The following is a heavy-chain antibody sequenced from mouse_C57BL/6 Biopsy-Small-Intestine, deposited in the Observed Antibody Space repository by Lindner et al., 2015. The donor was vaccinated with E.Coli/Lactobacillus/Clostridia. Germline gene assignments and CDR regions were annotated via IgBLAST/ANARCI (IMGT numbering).Heavy chain of an antibody. V-gene: IGHV5-4*01. CDR2: ISDGGSYT. D-gene: IGHD2-4*01. Sequence: VQLQESGGGLVKPGGSLKLSCAASGFTFSSYAMSWVRQTPEKRLEWVATISDGGSYTYYPDNVKGRFTISRDNAKNNLYLQMSHLKSEDTAMYYCAREEFNYDDAYWGQGTLVTVSA. CDR3: AREEFNYDDAY. J-gene: IGHJ3*01. CDR1: GFTFSSYA.